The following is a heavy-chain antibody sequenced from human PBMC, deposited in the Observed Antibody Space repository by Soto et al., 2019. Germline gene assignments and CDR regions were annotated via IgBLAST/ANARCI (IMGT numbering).Heavy chain of an antibody. Sequence: LRLSCAASGFTFSSYAISWVRQAPGKGLEWVSAISGSGGSTYYADSVKGRFTISRDNSKNTLYLQMNSLRAEDTAVYYCAKSPTTAAAAFHAYYYGMDVWGQGTTVTVSS. J-gene: IGHJ6*02. D-gene: IGHD6-13*01. CDR3: AKSPTTAAAAFHAYYYGMDV. V-gene: IGHV3-23*01. CDR2: ISGSGGST. CDR1: GFTFSSYA.